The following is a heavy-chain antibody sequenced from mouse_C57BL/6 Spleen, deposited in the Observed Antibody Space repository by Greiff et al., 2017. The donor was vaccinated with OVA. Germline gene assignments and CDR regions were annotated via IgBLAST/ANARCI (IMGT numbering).Heavy chain of an antibody. Sequence: QVQLQQPGPELVKPGASVKISCKASGYSFTSYYIHWVKQRPGQGLEWIGWIYPGSGNTKYNEKFKGKATLTADTSSSTAYMQLSSLTSEDSAVYYCARSDGSVFAYWGQGTLVTVSA. CDR1: GYSFTSYY. V-gene: IGHV1-66*01. D-gene: IGHD1-1*01. CDR2: IYPGSGNT. CDR3: ARSDGSVFAY. J-gene: IGHJ3*01.